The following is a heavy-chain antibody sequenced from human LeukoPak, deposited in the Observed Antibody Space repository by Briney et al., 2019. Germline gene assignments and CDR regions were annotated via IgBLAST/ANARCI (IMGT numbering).Heavy chain of an antibody. D-gene: IGHD2/OR15-2a*01. CDR2: IKQDGSDK. J-gene: IGHJ4*02. CDR3: ARVAVMPHFEY. V-gene: IGHV3-7*03. CDR1: GFTFSSYW. Sequence: GGSLRLSCAASGFTFSSYWMGWVRQAPGKGLERVANIKQDGSDKDYVDSVKGRFTISRDNAKRSLYLQMNSLRAEDTAVYYCARVAVMPHFEYWGQGTLVTVSS.